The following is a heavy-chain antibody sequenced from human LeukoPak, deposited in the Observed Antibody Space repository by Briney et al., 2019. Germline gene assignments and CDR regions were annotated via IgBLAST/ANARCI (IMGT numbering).Heavy chain of an antibody. CDR3: ARDRLITFRGLPGY. J-gene: IGHJ4*02. D-gene: IGHD3-16*01. V-gene: IGHV3-11*05. CDR1: GFTFSDYY. CDR2: ISSSRRYT. Sequence: GGSLRLSCAVSGFTFSDYYMSWIRQAPGKGLEWVSDISSSRRYTNYADSVKGRFTISSDNAKNSLYLQMNSLRAEDTAVYYCARDRLITFRGLPGYWGQATLVTVSS.